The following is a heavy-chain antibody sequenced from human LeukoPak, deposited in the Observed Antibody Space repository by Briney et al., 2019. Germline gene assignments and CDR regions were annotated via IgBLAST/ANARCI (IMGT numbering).Heavy chain of an antibody. Sequence: GGSLRLSCAASGFTFSSYSMTWVRQAPGKGLEWVSSISSSSSYIYYADSVKGRFTISRDNAKNSLYLQMNSLRAEDTAVYYCANSSPYCGGDCYLNWFDPWGQGTLVTVSS. D-gene: IGHD2-21*02. CDR2: ISSSSSYI. J-gene: IGHJ5*02. V-gene: IGHV3-21*01. CDR3: ANSSPYCGGDCYLNWFDP. CDR1: GFTFSSYS.